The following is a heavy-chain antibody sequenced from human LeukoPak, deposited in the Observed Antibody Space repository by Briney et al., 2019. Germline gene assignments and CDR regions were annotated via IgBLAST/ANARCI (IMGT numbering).Heavy chain of an antibody. V-gene: IGHV4-4*02. Sequence: PAGTLSLTCAVSGGSISSSNWWSWVRQPPGEGLEWIGEIYHSGSTNYNPSLKSRVTISVDKSKNQFSLKLSSVTAADTAVYYCARELNSSGSDDYWGQGTLVTVSS. CDR3: ARELNSSGSDDY. D-gene: IGHD3-22*01. J-gene: IGHJ4*02. CDR1: GGSISSSNW. CDR2: IYHSGST.